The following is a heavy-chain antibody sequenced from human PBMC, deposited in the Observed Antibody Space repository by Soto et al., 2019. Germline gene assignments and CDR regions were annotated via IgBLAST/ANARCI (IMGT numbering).Heavy chain of an antibody. CDR2: INQDGSEK. CDR1: RFTFSSYW. CDR3: ARDKGYLDY. D-gene: IGHD2-2*01. V-gene: IGHV3-7*01. J-gene: IGHJ4*02. Sequence: ESGGGLVQPGGSLRLSCAASRFTFSSYWMSWVRQAPGKGLEWVANINQDGSEKFYVDSVKGRFTISRDNAKNSLYLQMNSLRAEDTAVYYCARDKGYLDYWGQGTLVTVSS.